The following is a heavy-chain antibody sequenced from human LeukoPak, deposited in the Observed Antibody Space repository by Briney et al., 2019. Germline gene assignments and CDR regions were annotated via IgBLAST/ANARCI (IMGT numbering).Heavy chain of an antibody. D-gene: IGHD5-24*01. CDR1: GGSISSYY. V-gene: IGHV4-59*01. CDR3: AGGWLPDKNDF. Sequence: SETLSLTCTVSGGSISSYYWTWIRQPPGKGLEWIGFFHHSGSTNYNPSFKSRVTISADTSNNHFSLRLTSVTAADTAVYYCAGGWLPDKNDFWGQGTLVTVSA. CDR2: FHHSGST. J-gene: IGHJ4*02.